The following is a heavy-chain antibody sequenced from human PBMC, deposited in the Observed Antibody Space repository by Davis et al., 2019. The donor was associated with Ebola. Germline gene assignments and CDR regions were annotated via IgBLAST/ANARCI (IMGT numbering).Heavy chain of an antibody. J-gene: IGHJ6*02. CDR2: IYPGDSDT. D-gene: IGHD2/OR15-2a*01. V-gene: IGHV5-51*01. CDR3: ARHSFLGNYYYYGLDV. Sequence: GESLKISCKGSGYSFTSHWIGWVRQMPGKGLEWMGIIYPGDSDTRYSPSFQGQVTISADKSISTAYLQWSSLKASDTAMNYCARHSFLGNYYYYGLDVWGQGTTVTVSS. CDR1: GYSFTSHW.